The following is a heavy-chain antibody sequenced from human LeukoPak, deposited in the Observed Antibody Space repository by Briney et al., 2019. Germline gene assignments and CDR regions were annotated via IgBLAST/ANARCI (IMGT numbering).Heavy chain of an antibody. J-gene: IGHJ6*02. CDR2: INHSGST. Sequence: SETLSLTCAVYGGSFSGYYWSWIRQPPGKGLEWIGEINHSGSTNYNPSLKSRVTISVDTSKNQFSLKLSSVTAADTAVYYCARDSPKIAVAGMLTPGSRVERLGSGMDVWGQGTTVTVSS. V-gene: IGHV4-34*01. CDR3: ARDSPKIAVAGMLTPGSRVERLGSGMDV. D-gene: IGHD6-19*01. CDR1: GGSFSGYY.